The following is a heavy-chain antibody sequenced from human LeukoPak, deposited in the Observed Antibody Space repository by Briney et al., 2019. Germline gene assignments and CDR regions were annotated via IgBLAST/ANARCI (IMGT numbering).Heavy chain of an antibody. D-gene: IGHD1-26*01. V-gene: IGHV3-30*02. Sequence: GGSLRLSCAASGFTFSSYGMHWVRQAPGKGLEWVAFIRYDGSNKYYVDSVKGRFTISRDNSKNTLYLQMNSLRAEDTAVYYCAKGDSGSYGALDIWGQGTMVTVSS. CDR1: GFTFSSYG. J-gene: IGHJ3*02. CDR3: AKGDSGSYGALDI. CDR2: IRYDGSNK.